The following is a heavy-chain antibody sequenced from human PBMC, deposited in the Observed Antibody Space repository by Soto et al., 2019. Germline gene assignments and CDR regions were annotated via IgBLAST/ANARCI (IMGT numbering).Heavy chain of an antibody. V-gene: IGHV4-59*01. Sequence: PSETLSLTCTVSGGSISSYYWSWIRQPPGKGLEWIGYIYYSGSTNYNPSLKSRVTISVDTSKNQFSLKLSSVTAADTAVYYCAREGYIDLNYYDSSGTNHDAFDIWGQGTMVTVSS. CDR2: IYYSGST. J-gene: IGHJ3*02. D-gene: IGHD3-22*01. CDR3: AREGYIDLNYYDSSGTNHDAFDI. CDR1: GGSISSYY.